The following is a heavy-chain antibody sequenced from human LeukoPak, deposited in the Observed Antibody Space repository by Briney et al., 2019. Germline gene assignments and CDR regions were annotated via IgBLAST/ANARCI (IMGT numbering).Heavy chain of an antibody. D-gene: IGHD5-24*01. Sequence: PGKSLTLSCVVSGFNFDNFAMHWVRQPLGKGLEWVAVSHDGRTKYYADSMKGRITISRDNSKNTLFLQMNNLRSEDTAVYFCARPSPPGDGYNPPDHWGQGTLVTVSS. CDR2: SHDGRTK. CDR1: GFNFDNFA. CDR3: ARPSPPGDGYNPPDH. V-gene: IGHV3-30*04. J-gene: IGHJ4*02.